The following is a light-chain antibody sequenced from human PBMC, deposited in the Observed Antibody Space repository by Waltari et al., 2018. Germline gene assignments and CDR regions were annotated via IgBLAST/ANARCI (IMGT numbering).Light chain of an antibody. CDR3: QVWDDSNNAGV. J-gene: IGLJ2*01. V-gene: IGLV3-21*04. Sequence: SYVLTQTPSVSPAPGQPARIPCGGVNNESKSVHWYQLQPGQAPVLVMFYDSDRPPGVPDRFSGSNAGNTATLTISRVEDEDEADYFCQVWDDSNNAGVFGGGTKLTVL. CDR1: NNESKS. CDR2: YDS.